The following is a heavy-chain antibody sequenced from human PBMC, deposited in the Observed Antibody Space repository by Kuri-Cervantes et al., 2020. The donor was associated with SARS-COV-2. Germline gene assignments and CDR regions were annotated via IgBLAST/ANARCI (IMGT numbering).Heavy chain of an antibody. J-gene: IGHJ4*02. Sequence: GGSLRLSCAASGFTFSSYWMAWVRQAPGKGLEWVANIRQDAGDKNCVDSVRGRFPISRDNAKNSLYLQMNSLGAEDTAVYYCARDHGGALDSWGQGTLVTVSS. CDR3: ARDHGGALDS. D-gene: IGHD3-16*01. V-gene: IGHV3-7*01. CDR1: GFTFSSYW. CDR2: IRQDAGDK.